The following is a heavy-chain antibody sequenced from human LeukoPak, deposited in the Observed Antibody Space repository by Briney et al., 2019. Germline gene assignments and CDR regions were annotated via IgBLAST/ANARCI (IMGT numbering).Heavy chain of an antibody. CDR3: ARRFYYDSSGYRDAFDI. Sequence: SETLSLTCTVSGGSISSSSYYWGWIRQPPGKGLEWIGSIYYSGSTYYNPSLKSRVTISVDTSKNQFSLRLSSVTAADTAVYYCARRFYYDSSGYRDAFDIWGQGTMVTVSS. V-gene: IGHV4-39*01. J-gene: IGHJ3*02. D-gene: IGHD3-22*01. CDR1: GGSISSSSYY. CDR2: IYYSGST.